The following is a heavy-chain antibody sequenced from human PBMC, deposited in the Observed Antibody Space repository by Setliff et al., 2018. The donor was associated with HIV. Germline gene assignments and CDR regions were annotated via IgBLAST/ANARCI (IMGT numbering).Heavy chain of an antibody. V-gene: IGHV4-34*01. J-gene: IGHJ6*03. CDR1: GGSFSGYY. CDR3: NIYYYYYMDV. Sequence: SETLSLTCAVYGGSFSGYYWSWIRQPPGKGQEWIGEINHSGSTNYNPSLKSRVTISVDTSKNQFSLKLSSVTAADTAVYYCNIYYYYYMDVWGKGTTVTVSS. CDR2: INHSGST.